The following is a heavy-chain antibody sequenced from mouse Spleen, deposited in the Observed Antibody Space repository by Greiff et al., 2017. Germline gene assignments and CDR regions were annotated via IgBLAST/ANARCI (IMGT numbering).Heavy chain of an antibody. CDR1: GYTFTSYW. Sequence: QVQLQQPGAELVMPGASVKLSCKASGYTFTSYWMHWVKQRPGQGLEWIGEIDPSDSYTNYNQKFKGKATLTVDKSSSTAYMQLSSLTSEDSAVYYCARRGYSYYSYDPPYAMDYWGQGTSVTVSS. V-gene: IGHV1-69*01. CDR3: ARRGYSYYSYDPPYAMDY. CDR2: IDPSDSYT. D-gene: IGHD2-12*01. J-gene: IGHJ4*01.